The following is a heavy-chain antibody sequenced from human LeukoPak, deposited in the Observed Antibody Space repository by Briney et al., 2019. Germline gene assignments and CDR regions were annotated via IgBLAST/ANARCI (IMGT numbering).Heavy chain of an antibody. J-gene: IGHJ5*02. CDR3: ARDDRAAAGKNWFDP. CDR1: GGTFSSYA. Sequence: GASVKVSCKASGGTFSSYAISWVRQAPGQGLEWMGGIIPIFGTANYAQKFQGRVTITADKSTSTAYMELSSLRSEGTAVYYCARDDRAAAGKNWFDPWGQGTLVTVSS. CDR2: IIPIFGTA. D-gene: IGHD6-13*01. V-gene: IGHV1-69*06.